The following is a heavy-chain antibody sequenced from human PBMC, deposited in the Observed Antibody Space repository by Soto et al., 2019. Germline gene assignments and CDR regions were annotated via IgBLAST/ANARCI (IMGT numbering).Heavy chain of an antibody. Sequence: SGGSLRLSCAASGFTFSDYYMSWIRQAPGKGLEWVSYISSSSSYIYYADSVKGRFTISRDNARNSLYLQMNSLRAEDTAVYYCARDQPGYSYGYGLGYWGQGTLVTVSS. J-gene: IGHJ4*02. CDR3: ARDQPGYSYGYGLGY. CDR2: ISSSSSYI. D-gene: IGHD5-18*01. CDR1: GFTFSDYY. V-gene: IGHV3-11*06.